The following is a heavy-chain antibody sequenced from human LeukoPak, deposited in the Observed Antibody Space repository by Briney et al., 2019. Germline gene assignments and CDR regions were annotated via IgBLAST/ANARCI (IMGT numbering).Heavy chain of an antibody. CDR2: IRYDGSNK. CDR1: GFTFSSYG. J-gene: IGHJ4*02. CDR3: ARDVYYDSSGPLDY. D-gene: IGHD3-22*01. Sequence: GGSLRLSCAASGFTFSSYGMHWVRQAPGKGLEWVAFIRYDGSNKYYADSVKGRFTISRDNSKNTLYLQMNSLRAEDTAVYYCARDVYYDSSGPLDYWGQGTLVTVSS. V-gene: IGHV3-30*02.